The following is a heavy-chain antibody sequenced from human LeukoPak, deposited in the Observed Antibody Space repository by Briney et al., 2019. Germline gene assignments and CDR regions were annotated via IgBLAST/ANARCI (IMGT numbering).Heavy chain of an antibody. J-gene: IGHJ4*02. CDR3: ARVRDDYGALDY. Sequence: SETLSLTCAVYGGSFSGYYWSWIRQPPGKGLEWIGEINHSGSTNYNPSLKSRVTLSVDTSKNQFSLKLSSVTAADTAVYYCARVRDDYGALDYWGQGTLVTVSS. CDR1: GGSFSGYY. V-gene: IGHV4-34*01. CDR2: INHSGST. D-gene: IGHD4-17*01.